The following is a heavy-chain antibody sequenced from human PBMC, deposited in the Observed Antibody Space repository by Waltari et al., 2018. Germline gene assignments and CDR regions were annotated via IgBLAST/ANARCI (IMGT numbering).Heavy chain of an antibody. D-gene: IGHD3-3*01. CDR2: IKSDGSTT. Sequence: EVQLVESGGGLVQPGGSLRLSCAASGFTFSNYWMHWVRQVPGKGLVWVSRIKSDGSTTTYADSVKGRFTISRDNAKNTLYLQMNSLRAEDTAVYYCAKGDDFWSYNWFDPWGQGTLVTVSS. V-gene: IGHV3-74*01. J-gene: IGHJ5*02. CDR1: GFTFSNYW. CDR3: AKGDDFWSYNWFDP.